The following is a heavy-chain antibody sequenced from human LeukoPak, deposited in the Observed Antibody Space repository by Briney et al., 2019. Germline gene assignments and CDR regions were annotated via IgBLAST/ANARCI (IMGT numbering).Heavy chain of an antibody. Sequence: GGSLRLSCAASGFTVGSNYMAWVRQAPGKGLEWVSVIYSGGSTYNADSVKGRFTISRDNSKNTLYLQMNSLRAEDTAVYYCARGVTMIVVVSTGRVNTDAFDIWGQGTMVTVSS. CDR3: ARGVTMIVVVSTGRVNTDAFDI. V-gene: IGHV3-53*01. CDR2: IYSGGST. J-gene: IGHJ3*02. CDR1: GFTVGSNY. D-gene: IGHD3-22*01.